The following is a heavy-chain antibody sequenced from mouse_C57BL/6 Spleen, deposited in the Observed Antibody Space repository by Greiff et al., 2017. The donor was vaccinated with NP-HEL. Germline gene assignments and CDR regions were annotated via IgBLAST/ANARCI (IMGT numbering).Heavy chain of an antibody. J-gene: IGHJ2*01. V-gene: IGHV1-59*01. CDR1: GYTFTSYW. CDR3: ARKVYDYDCDY. CDR2: IDPSDSYT. Sequence: QVQLQQSGAELVRPGTSVKLSCKASGYTFTSYWMHWVKQRPGQGLEWIGVIDPSDSYTNYNQKFKGKATLTVDTSSSTAYMQLSSLTSEDSAVYYCARKVYDYDCDYWGQGTTLTVSS. D-gene: IGHD2-4*01.